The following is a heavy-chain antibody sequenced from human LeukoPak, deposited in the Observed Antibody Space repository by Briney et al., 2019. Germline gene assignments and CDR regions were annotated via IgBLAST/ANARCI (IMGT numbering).Heavy chain of an antibody. J-gene: IGHJ4*02. CDR2: VYYSGRT. CDR3: TRTVYDSSGYYYFFDY. CDR1: GGSISSYY. Sequence: SETLSLTCTVSGGSISSYYWSWIRQPPGKGLEWVGCVYYSGRTSYNPSLKSRVTISVDTSKNQFSLKLSSVTAADTAVYYCTRTVYDSSGYYYFFDYWGQGTLVTVSS. V-gene: IGHV4-59*01. D-gene: IGHD3-22*01.